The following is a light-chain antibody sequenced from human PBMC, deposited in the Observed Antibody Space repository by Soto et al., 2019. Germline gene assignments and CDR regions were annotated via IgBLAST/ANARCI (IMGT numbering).Light chain of an antibody. J-gene: IGKJ2*01. CDR2: GAS. CDR1: QSVSSNS. Sequence: EIVLTQSPGTLSLSPGERATLSCRASQSVSSNSLAWYQQKPGQGPRLLIYGASGRATGIPDRFSGSGYGTDFTLTISRLEPEDFAVYYCQHYGNSPPYTFGQGTNLEIK. CDR3: QHYGNSPPYT. V-gene: IGKV3-20*01.